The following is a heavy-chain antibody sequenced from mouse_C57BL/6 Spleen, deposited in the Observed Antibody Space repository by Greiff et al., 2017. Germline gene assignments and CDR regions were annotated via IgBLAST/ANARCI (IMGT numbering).Heavy chain of an antibody. CDR3: ARDYGSSYEVFAY. J-gene: IGHJ3*01. D-gene: IGHD1-1*01. Sequence: VQVVESGAELAKPGASVKLSCKASGYTFTSYWMHWVKQRPGQGLEWIGYINPSSGYTKYNQKFKDKATLTADKSSSTAYMQLSSLTYEDSAVYYCARDYGSSYEVFAYWGQGTLVTVSA. CDR2: INPSSGYT. V-gene: IGHV1-7*01. CDR1: GYTFTSYW.